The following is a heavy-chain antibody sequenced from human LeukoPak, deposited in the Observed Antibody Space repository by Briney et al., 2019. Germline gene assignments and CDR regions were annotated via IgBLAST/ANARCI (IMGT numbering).Heavy chain of an antibody. D-gene: IGHD3-3*01. V-gene: IGHV1-18*01. J-gene: IGHJ4*02. CDR3: ARAFITIFGVAPPLDY. CDR1: GYTFTSYG. CDR2: ISAYNGNT. Sequence: ASVKVSCKASGYTFTSYGISWVRQAPGQGLEWMGWISAYNGNTNYAQKLQGRVTMTTDTSMSTAYMELRSLRSDDTAVYYCARAFITIFGVAPPLDYWGQGTLVTVSS.